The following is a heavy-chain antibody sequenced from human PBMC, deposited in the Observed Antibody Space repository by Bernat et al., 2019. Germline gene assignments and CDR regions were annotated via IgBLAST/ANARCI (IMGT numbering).Heavy chain of an antibody. V-gene: IGHV4-59*01. CDR1: GGSISSYY. J-gene: IGHJ4*02. CDR3: ASSPGYSSGWPFDY. CDR2: IYYSGST. D-gene: IGHD6-19*01. Sequence: QVQLQESGPGLVKPSETLSLTCTVSGGSISSYYWSWIRQPPGKGLEWIGYIYYSGSTNYNPSPKSRVTISVDTSKNQFSLKLSSVTAADTAVYYCASSPGYSSGWPFDYWGQGTLVTVST.